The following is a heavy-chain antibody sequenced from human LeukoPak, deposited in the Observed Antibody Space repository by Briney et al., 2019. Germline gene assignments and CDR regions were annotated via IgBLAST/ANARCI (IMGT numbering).Heavy chain of an antibody. V-gene: IGHV6-1*01. Sequence: SQTLSLTCAISGDSVSSNSAAWNWIRQSPSRGLERLGRTYYRSKWYNDYAVSVKSRITINPDTSKNQFSLQLNSVTPEDTAEYYCAREPQAYDFWSGYYPSGLKNGMDVWGQGTTVTVSS. CDR2: TYYRSKWYN. J-gene: IGHJ6*02. CDR1: GDSVSSNSAA. CDR3: AREPQAYDFWSGYYPSGLKNGMDV. D-gene: IGHD3-3*01.